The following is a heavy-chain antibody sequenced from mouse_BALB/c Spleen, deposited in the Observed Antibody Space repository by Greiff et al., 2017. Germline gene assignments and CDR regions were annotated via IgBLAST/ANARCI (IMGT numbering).Heavy chain of an antibody. D-gene: IGHD2-4*01. CDR1: GYTFTSYW. Sequence: VKLQQPGAELVKPGASVKLSCKASGYTFTSYWMHWVKQRPGQGLEWIGEINPSNGRTNYNEKFKSKATLTVDKSSSTAYMQLSSLTSEDSAVYYCASHYDSFAYWGQGTLVTVSA. J-gene: IGHJ3*01. CDR2: INPSNGRT. CDR3: ASHYDSFAY. V-gene: IGHV1S81*02.